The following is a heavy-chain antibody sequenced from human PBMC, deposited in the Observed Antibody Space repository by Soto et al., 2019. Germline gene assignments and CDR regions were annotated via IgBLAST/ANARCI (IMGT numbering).Heavy chain of an antibody. Sequence: QVQLVESGGGVVQPGRSLRLSCAASGFTFSSYAMHWVRQAPGKGLEWVAVISYDGSNKYYADSVKGRFTISRDNSKNTLYLQMNSLRAEDTAVYYCARDPNPPKYYYDSSGYYLRSYYFDYWGQGTLVTVSS. CDR2: ISYDGSNK. CDR3: ARDPNPPKYYYDSSGYYLRSYYFDY. J-gene: IGHJ4*02. D-gene: IGHD3-22*01. CDR1: GFTFSSYA. V-gene: IGHV3-30-3*01.